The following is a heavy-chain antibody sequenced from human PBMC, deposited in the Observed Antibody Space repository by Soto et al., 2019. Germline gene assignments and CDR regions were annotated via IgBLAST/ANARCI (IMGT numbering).Heavy chain of an antibody. V-gene: IGHV1-69*01. CDR3: ARGATHGSSWYFWFDP. Sequence: QVQLVQSGAEVRMPGSSVKVSCKASGGTFSTYPINWVRQAPGQGLEWMGGIIPLFGTTNYAQKFKGRVTITADESTSTAYMELSSLRAEDAAVYYCARGATHGSSWYFWFDPGGQGPLVTVSS. CDR1: GGTFSTYP. CDR2: IIPLFGTT. D-gene: IGHD6-13*01. J-gene: IGHJ5*02.